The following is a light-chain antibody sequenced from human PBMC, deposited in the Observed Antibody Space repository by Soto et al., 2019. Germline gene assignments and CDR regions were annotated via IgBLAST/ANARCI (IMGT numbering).Light chain of an antibody. J-gene: IGKJ1*01. CDR1: QSVGSS. V-gene: IGKV3-15*01. CDR2: GAS. CDR3: QQYNNWPPWT. Sequence: EIVLTQSPCTLSLSPGQRATLSCRASQSVGSSLAWYQHKPGQAPRLLIYGASTRATGIPARFSGSGSGTEFTLTISSLLSGDFAVYYCQQYNNWPPWTFGQGTKVDI.